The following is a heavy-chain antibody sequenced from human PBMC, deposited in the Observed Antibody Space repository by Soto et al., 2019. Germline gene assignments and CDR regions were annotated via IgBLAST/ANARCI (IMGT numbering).Heavy chain of an antibody. CDR1: GFTFSSYD. V-gene: IGHV3-13*01. CDR3: ARSKEVPAALGGTFDY. Sequence: EVQLVESGGGLVQPGGSLRLSCAASGFTFSSYDMHWVRQATGKGLEWVSAIGTAGDTYYPGSVKGRFTISRENAKNSLYLQMNSLRAEDTAVYYCARSKEVPAALGGTFDYWGQGTLVTVSS. CDR2: IGTAGDT. J-gene: IGHJ4*02. D-gene: IGHD2-2*01.